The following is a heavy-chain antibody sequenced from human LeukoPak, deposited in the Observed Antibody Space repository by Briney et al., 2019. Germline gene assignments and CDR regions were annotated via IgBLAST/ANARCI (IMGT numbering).Heavy chain of an antibody. J-gene: IGHJ4*02. CDR2: ISGSGTST. Sequence: PGGSLRLSCAASGFTFSNYAMTWVRQAPGKGLEWVSGISGSGTSTYYADSVKGRFTISRDNSKNTLYLQMDSLRAEDTAVFYCAKDHCSSGNCYSYSYWGQGTLVAVSS. V-gene: IGHV3-23*01. D-gene: IGHD2-15*01. CDR1: GFTFSNYA. CDR3: AKDHCSSGNCYSYSY.